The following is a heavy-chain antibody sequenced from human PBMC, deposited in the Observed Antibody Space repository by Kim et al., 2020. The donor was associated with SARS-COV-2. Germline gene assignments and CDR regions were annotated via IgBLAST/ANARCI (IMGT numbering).Heavy chain of an antibody. CDR1: GYSISSGYY. V-gene: IGHV4-38-2*02. J-gene: IGHJ3*02. CDR2: IYHSGST. CDR3: ARVEVQDAFDI. Sequence: SETLSLTCTVSGYSISSGYYWGWIRQPPGKGLEWIGSIYHSGSTYYNPSLKSRVTISVDTSKNQFSLKLSSVTAADTAVYYCARVEVQDAFDIWGQGTM. D-gene: IGHD3-10*01.